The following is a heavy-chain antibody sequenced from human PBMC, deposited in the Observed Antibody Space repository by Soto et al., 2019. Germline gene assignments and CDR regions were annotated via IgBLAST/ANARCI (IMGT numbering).Heavy chain of an antibody. Sequence: VQLLESGGGLVQPGGSLRLSCAASGFTFRNYAMTWARQAPGKGLEWVSSLLRSGSSAYYADSGRGRFTISSDTSANSLYLQMDNLRAEDTAIYYCAKDAISGDGIWLMDSWGQGTVVTVSS. CDR1: GFTFRNYA. D-gene: IGHD4-17*01. CDR2: LLRSGSSA. V-gene: IGHV3-23*01. J-gene: IGHJ5*02. CDR3: AKDAISGDGIWLMDS.